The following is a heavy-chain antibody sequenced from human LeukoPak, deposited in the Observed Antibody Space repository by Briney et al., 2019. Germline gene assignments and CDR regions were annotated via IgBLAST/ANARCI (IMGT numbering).Heavy chain of an antibody. V-gene: IGHV4-59*08. CDR3: ARFGSGSAFDI. Sequence: PSETLSLTCTVSGDSISSYYWSWIRQPPGKGREWIGYMYNSGSTKYNPSLKSRVTISADTSKNQFSLKLSSVTAADTAVYYCARFGSGSAFDIWGQGTMVTVSS. J-gene: IGHJ3*02. D-gene: IGHD2-15*01. CDR1: GDSISSYY. CDR2: MYNSGST.